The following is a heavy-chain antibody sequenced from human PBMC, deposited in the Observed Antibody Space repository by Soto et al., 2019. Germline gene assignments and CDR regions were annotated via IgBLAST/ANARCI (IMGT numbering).Heavy chain of an antibody. D-gene: IGHD3-3*01. CDR1: GVTFSSYA. J-gene: IGHJ3*02. CDR3: VFDVTAPTDISIDT. CDR2: ISGSGGST. Sequence: GGSLRLSCRASGVTFSSYAMSWVRQAPGKGLEWVSAISGSGGSTYYADSVKGRFTISRDNSKNTLYLQMNSLRAEDTAVYYCVFDVTAPTDISIDTLGEATMVT. V-gene: IGHV3-23*01.